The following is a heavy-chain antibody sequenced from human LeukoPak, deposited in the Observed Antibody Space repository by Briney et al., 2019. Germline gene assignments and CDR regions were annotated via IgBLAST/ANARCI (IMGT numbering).Heavy chain of an antibody. D-gene: IGHD3-16*01. Sequence: GGSLRLSCAASGFTFSSYSMNWVRQAPGKGLEWVSSISSSISYIYYADSVKGRFTISRDNAKNSLYLQMHSLRAEDTAVYYCASMRGGYEGYFDYWGQGTLVTVSS. CDR3: ASMRGGYEGYFDY. V-gene: IGHV3-21*01. J-gene: IGHJ4*02. CDR1: GFTFSSYS. CDR2: ISSSISYI.